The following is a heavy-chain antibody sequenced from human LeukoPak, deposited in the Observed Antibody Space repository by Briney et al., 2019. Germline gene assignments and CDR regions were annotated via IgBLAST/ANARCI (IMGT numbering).Heavy chain of an antibody. CDR2: ISSSSSYI. V-gene: IGHV3-21*01. D-gene: IGHD3-22*01. CDR1: GFTFSSYS. J-gene: IGHJ4*02. CDR3: ARDYYYDSGGYYSNFDY. Sequence: GGSLRLSCAASGFTFSSYSMNWARQAPGKGLEWVSAISSSSSYIYYADSVKGRFTISRGNAKNSLYLQMNSLRAEDTAVYYCARDYYYDSGGYYSNFDYWGQGTLVTVSS.